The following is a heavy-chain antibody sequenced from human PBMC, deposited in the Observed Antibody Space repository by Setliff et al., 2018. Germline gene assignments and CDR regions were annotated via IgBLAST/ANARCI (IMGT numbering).Heavy chain of an antibody. D-gene: IGHD4-17*01. CDR3: ARDPLTTNRRRAFDI. V-gene: IGHV4-38-2*02. CDR2: IYYSGST. Sequence: LSLTCAVSGYSISSSYYWGWIRQPPGKGLEWIGSIYYSGSTYYNPSLKSRVTISVDTSKNQFSLKLSSVTAADTAVYYCARDPLTTNRRRAFDIWGQGTMVTVSS. CDR1: GYSISSSYY. J-gene: IGHJ3*02.